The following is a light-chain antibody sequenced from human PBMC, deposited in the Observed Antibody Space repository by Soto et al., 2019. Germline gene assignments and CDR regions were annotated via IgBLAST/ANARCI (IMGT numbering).Light chain of an antibody. CDR2: GAS. CDR1: QSISSY. CDR3: QQYGSSYPWT. Sequence: EIVMAQSPATLSVSPGERATLSCRASQSISSYLAWYQQKPGQAPRLLIYGASSRATGIPDRFSGSGSGTDFTLTIRRLEPEDFAVYYCQQYGSSYPWTFGQETKVDIK. J-gene: IGKJ1*01. V-gene: IGKV3-20*01.